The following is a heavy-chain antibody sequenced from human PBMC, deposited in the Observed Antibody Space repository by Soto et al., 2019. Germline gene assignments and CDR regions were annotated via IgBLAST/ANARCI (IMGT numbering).Heavy chain of an antibody. J-gene: IGHJ6*02. Sequence: PGESLKISCKGSGYSFTSYWIGWVRQMPGKGLEWMGIIYPGDSDTRYSPSFQGQVTISADKSISTAYLQWSSLKASDTAMYYCARTSAAGKYYYGTDVWGQGTTATLSS. D-gene: IGHD6-13*01. CDR2: IYPGDSDT. CDR3: ARTSAAGKYYYGTDV. CDR1: GYSFTSYW. V-gene: IGHV5-51*01.